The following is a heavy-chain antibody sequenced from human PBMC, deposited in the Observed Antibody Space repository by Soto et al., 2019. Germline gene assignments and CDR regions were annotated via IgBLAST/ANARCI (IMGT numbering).Heavy chain of an antibody. CDR3: ATGSYDFCSGNEKRYGRDV. J-gene: IGHJ6*02. V-gene: IGHV5-51*01. CDR1: GYSFTSYW. Sequence: GESVKISCKGSGYSFTSYWIGWVRQMPGKGLAWMGIIYPGESDTRYSPSFQGQVTISADKSISTAYLQWSSLKASDSDMHYCATGSYDFCSGNEKRYGRDVWGQQTTVTVSS. D-gene: IGHD3-3*01. CDR2: IYPGESDT.